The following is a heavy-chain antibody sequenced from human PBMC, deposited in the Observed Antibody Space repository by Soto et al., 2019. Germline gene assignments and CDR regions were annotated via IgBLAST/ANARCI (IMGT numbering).Heavy chain of an antibody. CDR2: ISYDGSNK. V-gene: IGHV3-30*18. J-gene: IGHJ3*02. D-gene: IGHD6-19*01. CDR3: AKAVAVAHDAFDI. Sequence: QVQLVESGGGVVQPGRSLRLSCAASGFTFSSYGMHWVRQAPGKGLEWVAVISYDGSNKYYADSVKGRFTISGDNSKNTLYLQMNSLRAEDTAVYYCAKAVAVAHDAFDIWGQGTMVTVSS. CDR1: GFTFSSYG.